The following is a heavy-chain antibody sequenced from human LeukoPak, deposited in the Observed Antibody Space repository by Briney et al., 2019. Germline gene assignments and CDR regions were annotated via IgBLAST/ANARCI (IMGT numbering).Heavy chain of an antibody. V-gene: IGHV3-7*05. CDR1: GFTFSSYW. CDR3: AKQRRDGYNTNYYFDD. CDR2: IKQDGSEK. J-gene: IGHJ4*02. D-gene: IGHD5-24*01. Sequence: GGSLRLSCAASGFTFSSYWMHWVRQAPGKGLEWVANIKQDGSEKYYVDSVKGRFTISRDNAKNSLYLQMNSLRAEDTAVYYCAKQRRDGYNTNYYFDDWGQGTLVTVSS.